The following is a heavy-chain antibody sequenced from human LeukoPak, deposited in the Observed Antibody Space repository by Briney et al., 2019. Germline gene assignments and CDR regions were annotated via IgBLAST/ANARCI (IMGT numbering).Heavy chain of an antibody. V-gene: IGHV4-39*01. Sequence: SETLSLTCSVSGXSIRSSSFYWGWIRQPPGKGLEWIGSIYYSGTTYYNPSLRSRVTISVDTSKSQFSLRLSSVSAEDMAVYYCASPRIGAAGIDFWGQGTLVTVSS. CDR1: GXSIRSSSFY. J-gene: IGHJ4*02. D-gene: IGHD6-13*01. CDR2: IYYSGTT. CDR3: ASPRIGAAGIDF.